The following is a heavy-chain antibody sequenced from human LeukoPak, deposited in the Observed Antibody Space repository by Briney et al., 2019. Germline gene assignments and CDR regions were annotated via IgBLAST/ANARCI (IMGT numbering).Heavy chain of an antibody. Sequence: ASVKDSCKASGYTFNSYAMNWVRQAPGQGLEWMGWINTKTGNPTYAQGFTGRFVFSLDTSVSTAYLQITSLKAEDTAVFYCARGGRVGPDYYYDSSGYYYYWGQGTLVTVSS. D-gene: IGHD3-22*01. CDR2: INTKTGNP. J-gene: IGHJ4*02. CDR3: ARGGRVGPDYYYDSSGYYYY. CDR1: GYTFNSYA. V-gene: IGHV7-4-1*02.